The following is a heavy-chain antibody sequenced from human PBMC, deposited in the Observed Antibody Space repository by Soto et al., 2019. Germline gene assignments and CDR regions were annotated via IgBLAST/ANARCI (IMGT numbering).Heavy chain of an antibody. CDR2: IWYDGSNK. V-gene: IGHV3-33*01. D-gene: IGHD4-17*01. CDR3: ARDYDYGDAYYGMDV. J-gene: IGHJ6*02. Sequence: QVQLVESGGGVVQPGRSLRLSCAASGFTFSSYGMLWVRQAPGKGLEWVAVIWYDGSNKYYADSVKGRFTISRDNSKNTLYLQMNSLRAEDTAVYYCARDYDYGDAYYGMDVWGQGTTVTVSS. CDR1: GFTFSSYG.